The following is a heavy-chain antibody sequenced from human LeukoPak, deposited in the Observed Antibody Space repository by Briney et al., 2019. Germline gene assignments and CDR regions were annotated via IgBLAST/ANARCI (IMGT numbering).Heavy chain of an antibody. D-gene: IGHD3-16*01. J-gene: IGHJ3*02. V-gene: IGHV3-23*01. CDR2: ISGDSGNT. Sequence: GGSLRLSCAASGFTFSSYAMNWARQAPGKGLEWVSGISGDSGNTYYAESVKGRFTISRDNSKKTLYLQMNSLRAEDTAMYCATRVMIAITTRGAFHIWGQGTMVTVSS. CDR3: ATRVMIAITTRGAFHI. CDR1: GFTFSSYA.